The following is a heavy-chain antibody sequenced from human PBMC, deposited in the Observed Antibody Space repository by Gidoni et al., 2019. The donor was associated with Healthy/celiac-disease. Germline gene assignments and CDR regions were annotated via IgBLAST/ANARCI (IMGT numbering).Heavy chain of an antibody. Sequence: EVQLVQSGAEVKKPGASLKISCKGSGYSFTSYWIGWVRQMPGKGLEWMGIIYHGDSDTRYSPAFQGQVSISADKSISTAYLQWSSLKASDTAMYYCARLGAYDSSGYVPNRYFQHWGQGTLVTVSS. V-gene: IGHV5-51*01. CDR1: GYSFTSYW. CDR2: IYHGDSDT. D-gene: IGHD3-22*01. J-gene: IGHJ1*01. CDR3: ARLGAYDSSGYVPNRYFQH.